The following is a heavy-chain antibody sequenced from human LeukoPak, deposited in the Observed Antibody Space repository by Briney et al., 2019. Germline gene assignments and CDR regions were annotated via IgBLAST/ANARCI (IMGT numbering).Heavy chain of an antibody. CDR3: AKDYYYGSGSYSLTPDY. V-gene: IGHV3-30*02. CDR2: IRYDGSNK. J-gene: IGHJ4*02. D-gene: IGHD3-10*01. CDR1: GFTFSSYG. Sequence: GGSLRLSCAASGFTFSSYGMHWVRQAPGKGLEWVAFIRYDGSNKYYADSVKGRFTISRDNSKNTLYLQMNSLRAEDTAVYYCAKDYYYGSGSYSLTPDYWGQGTLVTVSS.